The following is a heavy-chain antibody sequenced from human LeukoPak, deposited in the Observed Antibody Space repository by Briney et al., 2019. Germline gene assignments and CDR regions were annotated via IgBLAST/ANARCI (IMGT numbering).Heavy chain of an antibody. CDR3: ARHPAFDI. J-gene: IGHJ3*02. Sequence: ASVKVSCKASGYTFTDNYMHWVRQAPGQGLEWMGWINPNSGGTNCAQKFQGRVTVTRDTSISTAYMELSRLRSDDTAVYYCARHPAFDIWGQGTMVTVS. V-gene: IGHV1-2*02. CDR1: GYTFTDNY. CDR2: INPNSGGT.